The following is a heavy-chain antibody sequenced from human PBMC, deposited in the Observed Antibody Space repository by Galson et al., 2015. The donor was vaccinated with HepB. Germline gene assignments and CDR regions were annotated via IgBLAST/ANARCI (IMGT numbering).Heavy chain of an antibody. CDR2: IYYSGST. V-gene: IGHV4-39*01. CDR3: ARHYVLAGQQLVRGAWFDP. J-gene: IGHJ5*02. CDR1: GGSISSSSYS. D-gene: IGHD6-13*01. Sequence: SEPLSLTCTVSGGSISSSSYSWGWLRQPPGKGLEWIGSIYYSGSTYYNPSLKSRVTISVDTSKNQFSLKLSSVTAADTAVYYCARHYVLAGQQLVRGAWFDPWGQGTLVTVSS.